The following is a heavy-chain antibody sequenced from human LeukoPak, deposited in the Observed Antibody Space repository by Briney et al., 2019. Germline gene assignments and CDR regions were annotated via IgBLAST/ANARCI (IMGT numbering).Heavy chain of an antibody. Sequence: GASVTVSCKASGGTFSTYSINWVRQAPGQGLEWMGGIIPMFGATNHALNFQGRVTFTADESTSTAYMELSSLRSDDTAVYYCARGDYGGWAEYFLHWGQGSLVIVSS. J-gene: IGHJ1*01. CDR3: ARGDYGGWAEYFLH. CDR2: IIPMFGAT. V-gene: IGHV1-69*13. D-gene: IGHD4-23*01. CDR1: GGTFSTYS.